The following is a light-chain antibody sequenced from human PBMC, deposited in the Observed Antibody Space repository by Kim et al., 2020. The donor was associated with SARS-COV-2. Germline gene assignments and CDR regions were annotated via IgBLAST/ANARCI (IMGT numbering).Light chain of an antibody. Sequence: VSPGERATLSCRASQSANSNLVWYQQKPGQAPRLLIYDASTRATDIPARFSGSGSGTDFTLTITCLQPEDFAVYYCQQYDKWPLTFGGGTKVDIK. J-gene: IGKJ4*01. CDR3: QQYDKWPLT. CDR2: DAS. CDR1: QSANSN. V-gene: IGKV3-15*01.